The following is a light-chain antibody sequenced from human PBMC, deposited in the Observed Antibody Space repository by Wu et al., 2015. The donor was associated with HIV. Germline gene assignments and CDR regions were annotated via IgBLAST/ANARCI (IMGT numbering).Light chain of an antibody. CDR2: DTS. CDR1: QSVSRF. V-gene: IGKV3-11*01. CDR3: HQRTTWPRT. J-gene: IGKJ1*01. Sequence: SASSRERATLXCRASQSVSRFLAWYQHKPGQAPRVLIYDTSNRAAGIPTRFSGSGFGTDFTLTISSLEPEDFAVYYCHQRTTWPRTFGQGTKVEVK.